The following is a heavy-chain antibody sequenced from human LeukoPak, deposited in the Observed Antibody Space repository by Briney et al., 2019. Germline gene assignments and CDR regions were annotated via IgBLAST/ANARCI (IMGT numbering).Heavy chain of an antibody. CDR1: GYTFTSYD. CDR2: MNPNSGNT. J-gene: IGHJ5*02. D-gene: IGHD3-10*01. V-gene: IGHV1-8*01. CDR3: ATRLMMVRGVNYWFDP. Sequence: GASVKVSFKASGYTFTSYDINWVRQATGQGLEWMGWMNPNSGNTGYAQKFQGRVTMTRNASISTAYMELRSLRSEDTALYYCATRLMMVRGVNYWFDPWGQGTLVTVSS.